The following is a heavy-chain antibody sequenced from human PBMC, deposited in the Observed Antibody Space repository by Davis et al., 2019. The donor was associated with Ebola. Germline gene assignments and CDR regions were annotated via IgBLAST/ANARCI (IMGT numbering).Heavy chain of an antibody. J-gene: IGHJ3*01. Sequence: SETLSLTCTVSGGSISSYYWSWIRQPPGKGLEWIGYIYYSGSTNYNPSLKSRVTISVDTSKNQFSLKLSSVTAADTAVYYCARPGSGYSGSYDSWGQGTMVTVSS. CDR3: ARPGSGYSGSYDS. CDR1: GGSISSYY. V-gene: IGHV4-59*08. CDR2: IYYSGST. D-gene: IGHD1-26*01.